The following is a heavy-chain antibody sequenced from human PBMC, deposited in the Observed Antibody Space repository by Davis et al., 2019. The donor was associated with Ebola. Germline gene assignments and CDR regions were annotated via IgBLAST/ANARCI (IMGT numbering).Heavy chain of an antibody. CDR3: AGVEGYDILTGYYMFDY. D-gene: IGHD3-9*01. Sequence: MPGGPLRPSCTVPGGSISSYYWSWIRQPPGKGLEWIGYIYYSGSTNYNPSLKSRVTISVDTSKNQFSLKLSSVTAADTAVYYCAGVEGYDILTGYYMFDYWGQGTLVTVSS. CDR2: IYYSGST. J-gene: IGHJ4*02. V-gene: IGHV4-59*01. CDR1: GGSISSYY.